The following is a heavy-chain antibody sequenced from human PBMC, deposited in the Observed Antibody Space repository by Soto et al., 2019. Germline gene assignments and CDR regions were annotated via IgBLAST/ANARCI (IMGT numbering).Heavy chain of an antibody. CDR2: MNPNSGNT. CDR1: GYTFTSDD. J-gene: IGHJ6*02. Sequence: GASVKVSFKASGYTFTSDDINCVREATGQGLEWMGWMNPNSGNTGYAQKFQGRVTMTRNTSISTAYMELSSLRSEDTAVYYCARYYDFWSGYYGMDVWGQGTTVTVSS. V-gene: IGHV1-8*01. D-gene: IGHD3-3*01. CDR3: ARYYDFWSGYYGMDV.